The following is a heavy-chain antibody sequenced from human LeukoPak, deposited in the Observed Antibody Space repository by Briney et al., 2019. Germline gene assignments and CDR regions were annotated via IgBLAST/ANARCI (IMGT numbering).Heavy chain of an antibody. CDR1: GFTFSDYY. V-gene: IGHV4-4*07. D-gene: IGHD5-18*01. CDR2: FFTSGTSGTT. CDR3: ARDLGGYSDGSYYYYMDV. Sequence: GSLRLSCAASGFTFSDYYMSWIRQPAGKGLEFIGRFFTSGTSGTTNYNPSLNGRVTMSLDTSKNQFSLKLSSVTAADTAVYYCARDLGGYSDGSYYYYMDVWGKGTTVIVSS. J-gene: IGHJ6*03.